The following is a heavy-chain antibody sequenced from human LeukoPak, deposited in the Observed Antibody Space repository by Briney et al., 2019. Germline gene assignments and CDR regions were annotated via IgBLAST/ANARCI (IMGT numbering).Heavy chain of an antibody. CDR1: GFTFTNYA. Sequence: GGSLRLSCAASGFTFTNYAMNWVRQAPGKGLEWVSVISGSGSTTFYADSVKGRFTISRDNSKNTLYLQMNSLRVEDTAVYYCAKDLVGYCSGYTCPRYFDCWGQGTLVTVSS. D-gene: IGHD2-15*01. CDR2: ISGSGSTT. V-gene: IGHV3-23*01. CDR3: AKDLVGYCSGYTCPRYFDC. J-gene: IGHJ4*02.